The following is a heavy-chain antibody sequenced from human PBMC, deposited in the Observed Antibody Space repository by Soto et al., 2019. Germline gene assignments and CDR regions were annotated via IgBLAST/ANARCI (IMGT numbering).Heavy chain of an antibody. CDR2: INWNSGSI. J-gene: IGHJ4*02. D-gene: IGHD6-6*01. Sequence: EVQLVESGGGLVQPGRSLRLFCAASGFTFDDYAMHWVRQAPGKGLEWVSSINWNSGSIGYADSVKGRFTISRDNAKNSLYLQMNSLRAEDTALYYCAKDDYSSSSGMDYWGQGTLVTVSS. CDR3: AKDDYSSSSGMDY. V-gene: IGHV3-9*01. CDR1: GFTFDDYA.